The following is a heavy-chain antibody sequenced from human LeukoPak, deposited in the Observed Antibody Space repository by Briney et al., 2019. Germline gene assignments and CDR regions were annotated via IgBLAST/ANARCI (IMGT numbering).Heavy chain of an antibody. CDR1: GGSISSYY. J-gene: IGHJ4*02. CDR3: ARDDYDFWSGYSDY. Sequence: SETLSLTCTVSGGSISSYYWSWIRQPAGKGLEWIGRIYTSGSTNYNPSLKSRVTMSVDTSKNQFSLKLSSVTAVDTAVYYCARDDYDFWSGYSDYWGQGTLVTVSS. CDR2: IYTSGST. D-gene: IGHD3-3*01. V-gene: IGHV4-4*07.